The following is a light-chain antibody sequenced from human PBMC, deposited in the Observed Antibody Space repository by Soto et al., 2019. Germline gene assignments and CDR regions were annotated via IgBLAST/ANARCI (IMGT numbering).Light chain of an antibody. CDR2: GAS. Sequence: EIVLTQSPGTLSLSPGERATLSCRASQSVSSSYLAWYQQKPGQAPRLLIYGASNRATGIPDRFSGSGSGTDFNLTISRMEPEDFAVYYCQQYGGSPPLTFGGGTKVEIK. CDR1: QSVSSSY. J-gene: IGKJ4*01. V-gene: IGKV3-20*01. CDR3: QQYGGSPPLT.